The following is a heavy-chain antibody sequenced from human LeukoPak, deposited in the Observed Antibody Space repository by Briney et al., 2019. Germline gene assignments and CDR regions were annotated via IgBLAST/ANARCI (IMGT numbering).Heavy chain of an antibody. D-gene: IGHD1-26*01. CDR2: IIPIFGTA. CDR1: GGTFSNYI. J-gene: IGHJ3*02. V-gene: IGHV1-69*01. Sequence: ASVKVSCKASGGTFSNYIISWVRQAPGQGLEWMGEIIPIFGTANYAQKLQGRATITADESTRTAYMELSSLRSEDTAVYYCARKQTVGATHAFDIWGQGTMVIVSS. CDR3: ARKQTVGATHAFDI.